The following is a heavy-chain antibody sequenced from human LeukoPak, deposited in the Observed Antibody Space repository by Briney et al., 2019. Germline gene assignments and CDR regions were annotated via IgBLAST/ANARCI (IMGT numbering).Heavy chain of an antibody. CDR1: GSTFSNYN. CDR3: ARDFLEDDY. V-gene: IGHV3-48*01. Sequence: PGGSLRLSCAASGSTFSNYNINWVRQAPGKGLEWVSYISSSSSTIHYAESVKGRFTISRDNARNSLYLQMNSLRAEDTAVYYCARDFLEDDYWGQGTLVTVSS. CDR2: ISSSSSTI. D-gene: IGHD3-3*01. J-gene: IGHJ4*02.